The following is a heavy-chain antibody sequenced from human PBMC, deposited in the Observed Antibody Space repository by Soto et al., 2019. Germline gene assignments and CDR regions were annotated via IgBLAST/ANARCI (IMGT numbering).Heavy chain of an antibody. CDR3: AKSGDRYYYDSSGYPTAPFDY. V-gene: IGHV3-30*18. D-gene: IGHD3-22*01. CDR1: GFTFSNYG. Sequence: GSLRLSCAASGFTFSNYGMHWVRQAPGKGLEWVAVISYDGSNKNYADSVKGRFTISRDNSKNTLYLQMNSLRAEDTAVYYCAKSGDRYYYDSSGYPTAPFDYWGQGTLVTVSS. J-gene: IGHJ4*02. CDR2: ISYDGSNK.